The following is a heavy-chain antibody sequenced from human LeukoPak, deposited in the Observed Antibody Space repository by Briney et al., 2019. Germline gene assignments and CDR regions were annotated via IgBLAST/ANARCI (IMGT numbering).Heavy chain of an antibody. Sequence: GESLKISCKGSGYIFNNYWIGWVRQMPGKGLEWMGIIYPGDSDTRYSPSFQGQVTISVDKSISTAYLQWSSLKASDTAMYYCARHRESPFRDFDYWGQGTLVTVSS. V-gene: IGHV5-51*01. J-gene: IGHJ4*02. CDR3: ARHRESPFRDFDY. D-gene: IGHD3-3*02. CDR1: GYIFNNYW. CDR2: IYPGDSDT.